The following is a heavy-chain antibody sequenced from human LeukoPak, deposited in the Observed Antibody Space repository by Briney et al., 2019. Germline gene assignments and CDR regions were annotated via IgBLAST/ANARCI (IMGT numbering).Heavy chain of an antibody. J-gene: IGHJ5*01. V-gene: IGHV4-39*01. CDR1: GGSISSSSYY. CDR2: IYYSGST. D-gene: IGHD3-16*01. Sequence: PSETLSLTCTVSGGSISSSSYYWGWIRQPPGKGLEWIGSIYYSGSTYYNPSLKSRVTISVDTSKNQFSLKLSSVTAADTAVYYCARHRAPMITFGPRYWFDYWGQGTLVTVSS. CDR3: ARHRAPMITFGPRYWFDY.